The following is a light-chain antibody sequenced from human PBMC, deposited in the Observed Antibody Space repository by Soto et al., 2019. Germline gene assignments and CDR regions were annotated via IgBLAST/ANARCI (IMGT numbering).Light chain of an antibody. CDR1: KLGDKY. CDR3: QTWDSSTVV. V-gene: IGLV3-1*01. CDR2: QDS. Sequence: SYELTQPPSVSVSPGQTASITCSGDKLGDKYACWFQQKPGQSPVLVIYQDSKWPSGIPERFSGSNSGNTATLTISGTQGMDEADYYCQTWDSSTVVFGGGTKLTVL. J-gene: IGLJ2*01.